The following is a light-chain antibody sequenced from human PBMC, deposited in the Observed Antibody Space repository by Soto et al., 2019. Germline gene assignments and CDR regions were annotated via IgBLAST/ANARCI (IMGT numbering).Light chain of an antibody. J-gene: IGKJ4*01. V-gene: IGKV3-15*01. Sequence: EIVMTQSPATLSVSPGERATLSCRASQSVSSNLAWYQQKPGQAPRLLIYGASTRATGIPARFSGSGAGTEFTLTISSLQSEDFSIYYCQQYNASPPLTFGGGTKVEIK. CDR2: GAS. CDR1: QSVSSN. CDR3: QQYNASPPLT.